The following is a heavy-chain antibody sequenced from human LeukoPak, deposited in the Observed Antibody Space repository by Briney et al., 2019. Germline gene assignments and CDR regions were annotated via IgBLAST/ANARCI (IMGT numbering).Heavy chain of an antibody. CDR3: AREGTLGTAAF. V-gene: IGHV7-4-1*02. Sequence: ASVKVSCKASGYTFTTYFMNWVRQAPGQGLEWMGWINTNTGNPTYAQGFTGRFVFSLDTSVSTAYLQISSLKAEDTAVYYCAREGTLGTAAFWGQGTPVTVSS. CDR2: INTNTGNP. CDR1: GYTFTTYF. J-gene: IGHJ4*02. D-gene: IGHD1/OR15-1a*01.